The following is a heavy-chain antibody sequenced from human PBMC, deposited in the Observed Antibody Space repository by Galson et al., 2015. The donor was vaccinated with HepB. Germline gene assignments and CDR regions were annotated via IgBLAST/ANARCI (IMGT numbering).Heavy chain of an antibody. CDR3: AKGSYGGPNSGCDY. J-gene: IGHJ4*02. CDR1: GFIFSSHG. V-gene: IGHV3-30*02. Sequence: SLRLSCAASGFIFSSHGMHWVRQAPGKGLEWVAFIWYDGSSEDYADSVRGRFTMSRDNSKNTLYLRMNSLRPEDTAVYYCAKGSYGGPNSGCDYWGQGTLVTVSS. D-gene: IGHD4-23*01. CDR2: IWYDGSSE.